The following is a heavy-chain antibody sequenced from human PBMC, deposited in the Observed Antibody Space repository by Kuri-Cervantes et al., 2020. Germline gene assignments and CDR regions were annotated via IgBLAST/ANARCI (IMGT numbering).Heavy chain of an antibody. CDR2: IKQDGSEK. V-gene: IGHV3-7*01. J-gene: IGHJ4*02. Sequence: GESLKISCAASGFTFSSYWMSWVRQAPGKGLEWVANIKQDGSEKYYVDSVKGRFTISRDNAKNSLYLQMNSLRAEDTAVYYCARVIPAAMVHWGQGTLVTVSS. CDR3: ARVIPAAMVH. CDR1: GFTFSSYW. D-gene: IGHD2-2*01.